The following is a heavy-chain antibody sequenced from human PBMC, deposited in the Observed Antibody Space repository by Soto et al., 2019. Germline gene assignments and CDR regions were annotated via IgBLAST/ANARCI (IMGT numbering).Heavy chain of an antibody. CDR2: IYYSGST. Sequence: QVQLQESGPGLVKPSQTLSLTCTVSGGSISSGGYYWSWIRQHPGKGLEWIGYIYYSGSTYYNPSLKSRVTISVDTSKNQFSLKLSSVTAADTAVYYCARREYNWNDGVWWFDPWGQGTLVTVSS. CDR3: ARREYNWNDGVWWFDP. J-gene: IGHJ5*02. V-gene: IGHV4-31*03. D-gene: IGHD1-20*01. CDR1: GGSISSGGYY.